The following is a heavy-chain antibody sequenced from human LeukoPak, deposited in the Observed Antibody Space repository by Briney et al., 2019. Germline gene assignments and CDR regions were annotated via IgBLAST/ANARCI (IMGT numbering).Heavy chain of an antibody. V-gene: IGHV4-59*11. CDR2: IYYSGST. CDR1: GGSISSHY. D-gene: IGHD3-10*01. CDR3: ARGSGQWGFDS. Sequence: SETLSLTCTVSGGSISSHYWSWIRQPPGKTLEWISYIYYSGSTNYNPSLRSRVTISVDSSKNQFSLKLNSVTAADTAVYYCARGSGQWGFDSWGQGTLVTVSS. J-gene: IGHJ4*02.